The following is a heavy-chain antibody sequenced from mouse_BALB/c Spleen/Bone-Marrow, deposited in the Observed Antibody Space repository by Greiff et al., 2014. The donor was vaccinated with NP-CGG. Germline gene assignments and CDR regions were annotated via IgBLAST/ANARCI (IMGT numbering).Heavy chain of an antibody. J-gene: IGHJ3*01. V-gene: IGHV1-14*01. Sequence: EVQRVESGPELVKPGASVKMSCKASGYTFTSYVMHWVKQKPGQGLEWIGFINPFNGGAKYNEKFRGKATLTSDKSSSTAYMELSSLTSEDSAVYYCAGPAWFAYWGRGTLVTVSA. CDR2: INPFNGGA. CDR1: GYTFTSYV. CDR3: AGPAWFAY.